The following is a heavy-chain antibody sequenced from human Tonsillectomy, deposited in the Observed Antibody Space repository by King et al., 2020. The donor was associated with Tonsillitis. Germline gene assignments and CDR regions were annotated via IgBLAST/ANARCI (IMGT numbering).Heavy chain of an antibody. J-gene: IGHJ4*02. CDR1: GLTFSRYW. CDR3: AGRSCTLTACYGASLNAFVN. Sequence: VQLVESGGGLVQPGGSLRLSCAASGLTFSRYWMTWVRQAPGKGLEWVANIKEEGSEKNYVDSVKGRFTISRDNAKNSLYLQMNSLRAEDTAVYYCAGRSCTLTACYGASLNAFVNWGQGTVVTVAS. CDR2: IKEEGSEK. D-gene: IGHD2-2*01. V-gene: IGHV3-7*01.